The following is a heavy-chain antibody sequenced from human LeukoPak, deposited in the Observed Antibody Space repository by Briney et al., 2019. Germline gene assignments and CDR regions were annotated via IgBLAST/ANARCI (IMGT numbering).Heavy chain of an antibody. V-gene: IGHV3-53*01. CDR2: IYADFDNT. D-gene: IGHD4/OR15-4a*01. Sequence: GGPLRLSCAAAGFTVSGDYMSWVRQAPGKGLEWVSVIYADFDNTDYADSEKGRFTISRDNSKNTLYLQMNSLRVDDTATYYCARALNRHIGAFEYWGQGALVTVSS. CDR1: GFTVSGDY. CDR3: ARALNRHIGAFEY. J-gene: IGHJ4*02.